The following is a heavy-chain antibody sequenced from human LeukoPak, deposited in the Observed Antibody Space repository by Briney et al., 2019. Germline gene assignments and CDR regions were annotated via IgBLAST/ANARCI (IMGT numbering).Heavy chain of an antibody. J-gene: IGHJ4*02. CDR3: ARGAGYLHLRAVYFDF. V-gene: IGHV1-69*05. CDR2: SVPIFGAA. CDR1: GGSFRDYT. D-gene: IGHD5-24*01. Sequence: GSSVKVSCKTSGGSFRDYTISWVRQGPGQGLEWMGRSVPIFGAANYAHKFQGRVTLSTDESSSTAYMELSSLRSEDTAIYYCARGAGYLHLRAVYFDFWGQGTLITVSS.